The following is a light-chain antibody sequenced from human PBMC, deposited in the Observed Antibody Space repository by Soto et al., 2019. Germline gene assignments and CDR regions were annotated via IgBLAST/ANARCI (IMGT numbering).Light chain of an antibody. CDR2: GAS. J-gene: IGKJ3*01. V-gene: IGKV3-20*01. Sequence: EIVLTQSPGTLSLSPGERATLSCRASQSVSSSYLAWYQQKAGQAPRLLIYGASSRATGIPDRFSGSGSGTDFTLTISRLEPEDFAVYYCQQYGSSLLTFGPGTKVDSK. CDR1: QSVSSSY. CDR3: QQYGSSLLT.